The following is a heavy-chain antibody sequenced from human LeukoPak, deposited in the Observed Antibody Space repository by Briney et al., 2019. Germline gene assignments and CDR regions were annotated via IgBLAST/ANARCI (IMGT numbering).Heavy chain of an antibody. V-gene: IGHV1-8*03. D-gene: IGHD3-22*01. J-gene: IGHJ4*02. CDR3: ARMDSSGYYGGDALYYFDY. Sequence: ASVKVSCKASGYTFTSYDINWVRQATGQGLEWMGWMNPNSGNTGYAQKFQGRVTITRNTSISTAYMELSSLRSEDTAVYYCARMDSSGYYGGDALYYFDYWGQGTLVTVSS. CDR2: MNPNSGNT. CDR1: GYTFTSYD.